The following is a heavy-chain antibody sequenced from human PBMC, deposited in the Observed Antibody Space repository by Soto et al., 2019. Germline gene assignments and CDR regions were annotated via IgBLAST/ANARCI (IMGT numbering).Heavy chain of an antibody. D-gene: IGHD5-18*01. V-gene: IGHV4-59*11. Sequence: SETLSLTCTVSGDSITTLHWGWIRQPPGKGLELIGYIFYSGGTKYNPSLQSRVTMSLDTSKNHFSLKVTSVTAADTAVYFCARLHPTGNSWNYFDHWGRGALVTVSS. CDR3: ARLHPTGNSWNYFDH. CDR1: GDSITTLH. J-gene: IGHJ4*02. CDR2: IFYSGGT.